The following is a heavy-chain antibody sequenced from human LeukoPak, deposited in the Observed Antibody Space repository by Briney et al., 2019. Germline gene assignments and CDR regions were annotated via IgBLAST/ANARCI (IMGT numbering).Heavy chain of an antibody. CDR1: GYTFTSYD. CDR2: MNPNSGNT. Sequence: ASVKVSCKASGYTFTSYDINWVRQATGQGLEWMGWMNPNSGNTGYAQKFQGRVTMTRNTSISTAYMELSSLRSEDTAVYYCARGSSSWYYYYGMDVWGQGTTVTVSS. D-gene: IGHD6-13*01. V-gene: IGHV1-8*01. CDR3: ARGSSSWYYYYGMDV. J-gene: IGHJ6*02.